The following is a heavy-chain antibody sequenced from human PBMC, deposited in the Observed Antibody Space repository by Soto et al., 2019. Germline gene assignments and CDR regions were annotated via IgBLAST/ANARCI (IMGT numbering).Heavy chain of an antibody. CDR2: INHSGST. Sequence: SETLSLTCAVYGGSFSGYYWSWIRQPPGKGLEWIGEINHSGSTNYNPSLKSRVTISVDTSKNQFSLKLSSVTAADTAVYYCARARGLRFLEWLPNFDYWGQGTLVTVSS. D-gene: IGHD3-3*01. CDR3: ARARGLRFLEWLPNFDY. V-gene: IGHV4-34*01. J-gene: IGHJ4*02. CDR1: GGSFSGYY.